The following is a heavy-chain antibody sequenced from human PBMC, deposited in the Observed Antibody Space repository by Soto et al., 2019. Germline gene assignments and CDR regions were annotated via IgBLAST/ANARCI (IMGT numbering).Heavy chain of an antibody. Sequence: QVQLVQSGAEVKKPGASVKVSCKASGYTFTSYDINWVRQATGQGLEWMGWMNPNSGNTGYAQKFQGRVTMTRNTSISTAYMELSSLRSEDTAVYYCARVHDSGWDSSGHVDYWGQGTLVTVSS. CDR3: ARVHDSGWDSSGHVDY. J-gene: IGHJ4*02. CDR1: GYTFTSYD. V-gene: IGHV1-8*01. D-gene: IGHD3-22*01. CDR2: MNPNSGNT.